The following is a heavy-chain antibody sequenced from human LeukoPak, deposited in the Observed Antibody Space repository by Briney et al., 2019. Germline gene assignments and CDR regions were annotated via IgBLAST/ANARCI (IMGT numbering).Heavy chain of an antibody. Sequence: ASVQVSCKASGYTFTGYYMHWVRQAPGQGLEWMGWINPNSGGTNYAQKFRGRVTMTRDTSISTAYMELSRLRSDDTAVYYCARAGVIYYDSSGYYFDYWGQGTLVTVSS. V-gene: IGHV1-2*02. CDR1: GYTFTGYY. D-gene: IGHD3-22*01. J-gene: IGHJ4*02. CDR2: INPNSGGT. CDR3: ARAGVIYYDSSGYYFDY.